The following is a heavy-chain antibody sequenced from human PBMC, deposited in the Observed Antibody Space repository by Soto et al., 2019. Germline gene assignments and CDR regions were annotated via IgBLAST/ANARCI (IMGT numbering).Heavy chain of an antibody. Sequence: GGSLRLSCAASVFTFSSYAMHWVRQAPGKGLVWVAVISYDGSNKYYADSVKGRFTISRDNAKNSLYLQMDSLRAEDTAVYYCASAYYWGQGTLVTVSS. CDR3: ASAYY. J-gene: IGHJ4*02. CDR1: VFTFSSYA. CDR2: ISYDGSNK. V-gene: IGHV3-30-3*01.